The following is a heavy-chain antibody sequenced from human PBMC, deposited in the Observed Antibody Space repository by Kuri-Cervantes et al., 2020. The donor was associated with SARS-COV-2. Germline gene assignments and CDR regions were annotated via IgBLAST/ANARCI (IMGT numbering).Heavy chain of an antibody. J-gene: IGHJ6*02. V-gene: IGHV1-18*04. CDR3: ARGSSSSSNYYYYGMDV. Sequence: ASVKVSCKASGYTFTSYGISWVRQAPGQGLEWMGWISAYNGNTNYAQKLQGRVTMITDTSTSTAYMELRSLRSDDTAVYYCARGSSSSSNYYYYGMDVWGQGTTVTVSS. CDR1: GYTFTSYG. CDR2: ISAYNGNT. D-gene: IGHD6-6*01.